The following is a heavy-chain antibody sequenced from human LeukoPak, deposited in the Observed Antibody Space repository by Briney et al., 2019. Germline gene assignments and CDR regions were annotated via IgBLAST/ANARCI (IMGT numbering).Heavy chain of an antibody. CDR3: AREGNIRYFYY. D-gene: IGHD3-9*01. Sequence: ASVKVSCKASGYTFNSFGINWMRQAPGQGLEWIGWISPYNGHTNYAQKLQGRVTMTTDTSTSTAFMELTSLRSDDTALYYCAREGNIRYFYYWGQGTLVTVSS. J-gene: IGHJ4*02. CDR1: GYTFNSFG. V-gene: IGHV1-18*01. CDR2: ISPYNGHT.